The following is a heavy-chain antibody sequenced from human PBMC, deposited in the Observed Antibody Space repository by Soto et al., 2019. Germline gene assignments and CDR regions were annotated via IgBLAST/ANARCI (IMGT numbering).Heavy chain of an antibody. Sequence: TSETLSLTCTVSGGSISSDDYYWSWIRQPPGKGLEWIGYIYYSGSTYYNPSLGSRVTISIDTSKNQFSLKLISVTAADTAVYYCARGRTNSKPYWFDPWGQGALVTVSS. CDR1: GGSISSDDYY. CDR3: ARGRTNSKPYWFDP. V-gene: IGHV4-30-4*01. CDR2: IYYSGST. J-gene: IGHJ5*02.